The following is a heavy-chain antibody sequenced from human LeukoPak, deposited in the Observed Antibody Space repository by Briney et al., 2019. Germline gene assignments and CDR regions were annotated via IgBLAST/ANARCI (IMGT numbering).Heavy chain of an antibody. Sequence: SETLSLTCTVSGGSISSSSYYWDWIRQPPGKGLEWIGSIYYSGSTYYNPSLKSRVTISVDTSKNQFSLKLSSVTVADTAVYYCARDSVPGAAAGTGDYWGQGTLVTVSS. D-gene: IGHD6-13*01. CDR2: IYYSGST. J-gene: IGHJ4*02. CDR1: GGSISSSSYY. V-gene: IGHV4-39*07. CDR3: ARDSVPGAAAGTGDY.